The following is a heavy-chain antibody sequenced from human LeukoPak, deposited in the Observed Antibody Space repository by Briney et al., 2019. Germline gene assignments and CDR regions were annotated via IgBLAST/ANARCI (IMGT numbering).Heavy chain of an antibody. J-gene: IGHJ5*01. Sequence: PSETLSLTCSVSGDSIGSYYWTWIRQSPGKGLEWIGYIYYSGSTNYNPSLKSRVTISVDTSNNQFSLQLRSVTAADTAIYYCARGRARDGSYPWLDSWGQGTLVTVSS. CDR3: ARGRARDGSYPWLDS. CDR2: IYYSGST. D-gene: IGHD3-16*02. CDR1: GDSIGSYY. V-gene: IGHV4-59*01.